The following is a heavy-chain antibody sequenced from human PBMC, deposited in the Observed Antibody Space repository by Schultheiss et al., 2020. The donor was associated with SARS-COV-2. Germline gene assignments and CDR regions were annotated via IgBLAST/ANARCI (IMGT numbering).Heavy chain of an antibody. J-gene: IGHJ4*02. CDR3: ATGITFGEYYVY. V-gene: IGHV5-10-1*01. CDR1: GYTFTGYY. CDR2: IDPSDSYT. D-gene: IGHD3-16*01. Sequence: GGSLRLSCKASGYTFTGYYMHWVRQMPGKGLEWMGRIDPSDSYTNYSPSFQGHVTISADKSISTAYLQWSSLKASDTAMYYCATGITFGEYYVYWGQGTLVTVSS.